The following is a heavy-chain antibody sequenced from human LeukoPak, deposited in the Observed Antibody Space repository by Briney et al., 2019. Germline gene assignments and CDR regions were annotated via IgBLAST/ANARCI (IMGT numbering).Heavy chain of an antibody. D-gene: IGHD3-22*01. V-gene: IGHV4-59*01. CDR1: GGSISSYY. CDR3: ARDSYYYDSSGFQLDI. Sequence: PSETLSLTCTVSGGSISSYYWSWIRQPPGKGLEWIGYIYYSGSTNYNPSLKSRVTISVDTSKNQFSLKLGSVTAADTAVYYCARDSYYYDSSGFQLDIWGQGTMVTVSS. CDR2: IYYSGST. J-gene: IGHJ3*02.